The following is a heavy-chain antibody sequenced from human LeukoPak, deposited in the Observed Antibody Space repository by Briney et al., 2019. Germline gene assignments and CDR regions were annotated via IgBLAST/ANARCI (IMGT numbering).Heavy chain of an antibody. CDR1: GYTFTNYA. J-gene: IGHJ4*02. CDR3: ARGQLLYTFDY. Sequence: GASVKVSCKTSGYTFTNYAMIWVRQAPGQGLEWMGWINTNTGNPTYAQGFTGRFVFSLDTSVSTTYLQISSLKAEDTAVYYCARGQLLYTFDYWGQGTLVTVSS. V-gene: IGHV7-4-1*02. D-gene: IGHD2-2*02. CDR2: INTNTGNP.